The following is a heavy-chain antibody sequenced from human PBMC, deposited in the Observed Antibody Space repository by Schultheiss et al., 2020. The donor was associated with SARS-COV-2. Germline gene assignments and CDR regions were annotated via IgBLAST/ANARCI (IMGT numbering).Heavy chain of an antibody. CDR2: ISGSGGST. Sequence: GGSLRLSCAASGFTFSSYDMHWVRQATGKGLEWVSAISGSGGSTYYADSVKGRFTISRDNSKNTLYLQMNSLRAEDTAVYYCAREGVTTGYYYGMDVWGQGTTVTVSS. D-gene: IGHD4-17*01. V-gene: IGHV3-23*01. CDR3: AREGVTTGYYYGMDV. CDR1: GFTFSSYD. J-gene: IGHJ6*02.